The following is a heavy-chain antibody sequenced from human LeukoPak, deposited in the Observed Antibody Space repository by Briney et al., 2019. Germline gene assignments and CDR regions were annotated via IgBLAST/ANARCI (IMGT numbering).Heavy chain of an antibody. CDR2: IQYSGST. V-gene: IGHV4-31*03. D-gene: IGHD3-10*01. J-gene: IGHJ3*02. Sequence: PSETLSLTCSVSGDSINSGGYYWNWIRQFPGKGLEWIGYIQYSGSTHYNTSLKNRVTISLDMSKTQFSLKMTSLTAADTAVYYCARLAMVRGLDIWGQGTMVIVSS. CDR3: ARLAMVRGLDI. CDR1: GDSINSGGYY.